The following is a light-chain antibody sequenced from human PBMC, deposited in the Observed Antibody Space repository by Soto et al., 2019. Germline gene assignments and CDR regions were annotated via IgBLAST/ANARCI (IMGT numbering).Light chain of an antibody. J-gene: IGLJ2*01. V-gene: IGLV3-1*01. Sequence: SYELTQPPSVSVSPGQTASINCSGDKLGDKFASWYQQKPGQSPVLVIYQDHKRPSGIPERFSGSISGNTATLTISGIQATDEGDYYCQAWDSSAAFFGGGTKLTVL. CDR2: QDH. CDR1: KLGDKF. CDR3: QAWDSSAAF.